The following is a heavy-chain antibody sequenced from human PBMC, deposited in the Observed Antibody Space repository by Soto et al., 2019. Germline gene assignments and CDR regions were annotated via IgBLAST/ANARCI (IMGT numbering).Heavy chain of an antibody. D-gene: IGHD3-16*02. J-gene: IGHJ4*02. CDR2: ISYSGTT. Sequence: PSETLSLTCTVSGGSISSGDYYWSWIRQPPGQGLEWIGYISYSGTTYYNPSLKSRVTISAEDTNKNHFSLKLTSVTAADTAVYYCARPNYDYVWGSYRFDYWGQGTLVTVSS. V-gene: IGHV4-30-4*01. CDR1: GGSISSGDYY. CDR3: ARPNYDYVWGSYRFDY.